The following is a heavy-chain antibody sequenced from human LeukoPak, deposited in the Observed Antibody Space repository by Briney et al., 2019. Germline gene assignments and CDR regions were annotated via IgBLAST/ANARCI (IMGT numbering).Heavy chain of an antibody. Sequence: SETLSLTCTVSGYSISSGYYWGWIRQPPGKGLEWIGSIYHSGSTYYNPSLKSRVTISVDTSKNQFSLKLSSVTAADTAVYYCARAPRWVPFDYWGQGTLVTVSS. V-gene: IGHV4-38-2*02. J-gene: IGHJ4*02. CDR1: GYSISSGYY. D-gene: IGHD4-23*01. CDR3: ARAPRWVPFDY. CDR2: IYHSGST.